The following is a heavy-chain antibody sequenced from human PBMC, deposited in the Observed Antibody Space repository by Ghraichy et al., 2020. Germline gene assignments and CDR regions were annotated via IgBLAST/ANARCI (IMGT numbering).Heavy chain of an antibody. D-gene: IGHD4-17*01. CDR3: AREMTMMTTGRDAFDL. V-gene: IGHV3-21*01. J-gene: IGHJ3*01. Sequence: SVEGRFTISRDNAKNSLYLQMNSLRAEDTAVYYCAREMTMMTTGRDAFDLWGQGTMVTVSS.